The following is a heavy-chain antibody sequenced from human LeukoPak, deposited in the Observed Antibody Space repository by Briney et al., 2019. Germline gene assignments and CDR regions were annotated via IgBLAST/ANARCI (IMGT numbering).Heavy chain of an antibody. D-gene: IGHD4-17*01. CDR3: ATPSRTEDGDYGVC. Sequence: SVKVSCTASGVIFSNFAFNWVRQAPGQGLEWMGRIIPILDLAHYTQKFQGRLTITADKSTNTSYMELTSLTAEDTAVYYCATPSRTEDGDYGVCWGQGTLVTVSS. J-gene: IGHJ4*02. V-gene: IGHV1-69*04. CDR2: IIPILDLA. CDR1: GVIFSNFA.